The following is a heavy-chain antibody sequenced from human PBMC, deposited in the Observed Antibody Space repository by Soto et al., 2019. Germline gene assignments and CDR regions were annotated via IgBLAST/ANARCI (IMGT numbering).Heavy chain of an antibody. CDR2: INPFFKGT. Sequence: QVQLVQSGTEVKMPGSSVKVSCKAFGGTFSDHAVSWVRRAPGQGLEWMGVINPFFKGTKYAQKFQGRLTITADDSTSTAYMDLYSLISEDTAVYYCARDVQVNYFDNTYHYYAMDVWGQGTTVIVSS. J-gene: IGHJ6*02. CDR3: ARDVQVNYFDNTYHYYAMDV. V-gene: IGHV1-69*01. CDR1: GGTFSDHA. D-gene: IGHD3-9*01.